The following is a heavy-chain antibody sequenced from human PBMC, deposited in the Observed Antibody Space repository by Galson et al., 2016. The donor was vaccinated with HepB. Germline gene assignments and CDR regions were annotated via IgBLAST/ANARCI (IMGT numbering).Heavy chain of an antibody. CDR3: ARDRSSGSGNFGY. D-gene: IGHD3-10*01. Sequence: TLSLTCIVSGGSISTYYWSWIRQHPGKGLEWIGYIYHSGSTYYNPSLKSRASISVDTSKNQFSLRLSSVTAADTAVYYCARDRSSGSGNFGYWGQGTLVTVSS. CDR1: GGSISTYY. J-gene: IGHJ4*02. V-gene: IGHV4-31*03. CDR2: IYHSGST.